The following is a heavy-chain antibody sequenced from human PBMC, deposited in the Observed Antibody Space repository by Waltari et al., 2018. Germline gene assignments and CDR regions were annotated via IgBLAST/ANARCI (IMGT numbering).Heavy chain of an antibody. CDR3: ARAEQGGSAVGPDFQH. Sequence: QVHLQQWGAGLLKPSETLSLTCAVYGGPFSGYYWAWLRQPPGKGPEWIGEINRGGNIKLTPSLKSRVSMSVDTAKNQVFLKLTAVTAADTAVYYCARAEQGGSAVGPDFQHWGQGTLVTVSS. V-gene: IGHV4-34*01. J-gene: IGHJ1*01. CDR1: GGPFSGYY. D-gene: IGHD1-26*01. CDR2: INRGGNI.